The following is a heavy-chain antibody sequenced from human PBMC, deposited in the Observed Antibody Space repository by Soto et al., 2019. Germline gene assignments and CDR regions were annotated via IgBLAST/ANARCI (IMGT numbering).Heavy chain of an antibody. CDR3: AREFVVVPAANGVGWFDP. J-gene: IGHJ5*02. D-gene: IGHD2-2*01. Sequence: SETLSLTCAVYGGSFSGYYWSWIRQPPGKGLEWIGEINHSGSTNYNPSLESRVTISVDTSKNQFSLKLSSVTAADTAVYYCAREFVVVPAANGVGWFDPWGQGTLVTVSS. CDR1: GGSFSGYY. CDR2: INHSGST. V-gene: IGHV4-34*01.